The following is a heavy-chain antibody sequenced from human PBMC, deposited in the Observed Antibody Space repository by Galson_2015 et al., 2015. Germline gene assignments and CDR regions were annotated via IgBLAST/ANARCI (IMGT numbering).Heavy chain of an antibody. D-gene: IGHD5-18*01. V-gene: IGHV3-23*01. CDR2: ISGSGAGT. CDR3: AKGGYRPRYYLDY. CDR1: GFTFSSYA. Sequence: SLRVSCAASGFTFSSYAMSWVRQAPGKGLEWVSVISGSGAGTYNADSAKGRFTISRDNSKNTVYLQMNSLRAEDTAVYYCAKGGYRPRYYLDYWGQGTLVTVSS. J-gene: IGHJ4*02.